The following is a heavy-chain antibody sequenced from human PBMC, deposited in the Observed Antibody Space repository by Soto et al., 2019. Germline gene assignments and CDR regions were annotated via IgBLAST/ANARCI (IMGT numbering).Heavy chain of an antibody. CDR2: ISTGGVT. Sequence: GRSLRLSCVVAGLNVRSNSMNWVRQAPGKGLEWVSSISTGGVTYYADSVKGRFAISRDTSRNTLYLQMSILRVEDTAVYYCARDHPLFSFGYQRGNYFDYWGQGALVTVS. CDR1: GLNVRSNS. CDR3: ARDHPLFSFGYQRGNYFDY. D-gene: IGHD2-21*01. V-gene: IGHV3-66*01. J-gene: IGHJ4*02.